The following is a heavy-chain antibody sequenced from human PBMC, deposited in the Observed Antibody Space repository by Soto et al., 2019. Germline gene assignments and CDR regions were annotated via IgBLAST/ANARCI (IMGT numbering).Heavy chain of an antibody. CDR3: ARDKGSDYYGMDV. D-gene: IGHD1-26*01. Sequence: SETLSLTCTVSGGSISSYYWSWIRQPPGKGLEWIGYIYYSGSTNYNPSLKSRVTISVDTSKNQFSLKLSSVTAADTAVYYCARDKGSDYYGMDVWGQGTTVTSP. CDR2: IYYSGST. CDR1: GGSISSYY. V-gene: IGHV4-59*01. J-gene: IGHJ6*02.